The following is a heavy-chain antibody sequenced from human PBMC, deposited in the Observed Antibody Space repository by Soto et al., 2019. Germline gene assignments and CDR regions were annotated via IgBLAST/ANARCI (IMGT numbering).Heavy chain of an antibody. D-gene: IGHD1-26*01. J-gene: IGHJ4*02. CDR2: SGACITT. V-gene: IGHV3-23*01. CDR1: GFPLSNFA. Sequence: WGSLSLSCSASGFPLSNFAMSWVRQDPGKGLEWVSVSGACITTKYADSVKGRFIISKYNSNNTVSLQMHSLRVEDTGIYYCAEGRLRGTDNGNFDCWDKGKMVT. CDR3: AEGRLRGTDNGNFDC.